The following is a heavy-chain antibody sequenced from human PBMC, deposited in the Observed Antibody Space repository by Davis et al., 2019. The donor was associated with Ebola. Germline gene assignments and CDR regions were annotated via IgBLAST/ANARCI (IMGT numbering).Heavy chain of an antibody. CDR2: ISYDGSNK. CDR1: GFTFSSYG. CDR3: AKMGIAVAGTNWFDP. V-gene: IGHV3-30*18. J-gene: IGHJ5*02. Sequence: PGGSLRLSCAASGFTFSSYGMHWVRLAPGKGLEWVAVISYDGSNKYYADSVKGRFTISRDNSKNTLYLQMNSLRAEDTAVYYCAKMGIAVAGTNWFDPWGQGTLVTVSS. D-gene: IGHD6-19*01.